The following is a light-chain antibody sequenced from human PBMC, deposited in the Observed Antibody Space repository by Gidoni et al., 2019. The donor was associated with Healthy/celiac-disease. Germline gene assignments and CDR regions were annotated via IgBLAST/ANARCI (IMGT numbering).Light chain of an antibody. CDR2: EVS. V-gene: IGLV2-14*01. Sequence: QAALTPPASVSGSPGQSITISCTGPSSDVGGYNYVFWYQQHPGKAPKLMIYEVSNRPSGVSNRFSGSKSGNTASLTISGLQAEDEADYYCSSYTSSSTLVFGGGTKRTVL. CDR1: SSDVGGYNY. CDR3: SSYTSSSTLV. J-gene: IGLJ2*01.